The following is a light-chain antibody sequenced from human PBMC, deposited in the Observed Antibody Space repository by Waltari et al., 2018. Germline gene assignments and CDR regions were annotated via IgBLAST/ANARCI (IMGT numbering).Light chain of an antibody. Sequence: IVMTQSPDSLGVSLGDRATINCRSSQSLLSSSNNNNYLAGYQPKPGQPPRLLMSWASLRESGVPERFSGSQAGTSASLTITGLQAEDEADYYCQSYDSSLSGLVIGGGT. V-gene: IGKV4-1*01. CDR1: QSLLSSSNNNNY. J-gene: IGKJ4*01. CDR2: WAS. CDR3: QSYDSSLSGLV.